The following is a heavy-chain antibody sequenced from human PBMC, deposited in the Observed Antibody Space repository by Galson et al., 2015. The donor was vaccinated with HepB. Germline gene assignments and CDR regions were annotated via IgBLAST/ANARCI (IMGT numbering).Heavy chain of an antibody. Sequence: LSLTCTVSGGSISSSSYYWGWIRQPPGKGLEWIGSIYYSGSTYYNPSLKSRVTISVDTSKNQFSLKLSSVTAADTAVYYCAREINGSGSYYRNYFDYWGQGTLVTVSS. J-gene: IGHJ4*02. D-gene: IGHD3-10*01. CDR3: AREINGSGSYYRNYFDY. CDR2: IYYSGST. CDR1: GGSISSSSYY. V-gene: IGHV4-39*07.